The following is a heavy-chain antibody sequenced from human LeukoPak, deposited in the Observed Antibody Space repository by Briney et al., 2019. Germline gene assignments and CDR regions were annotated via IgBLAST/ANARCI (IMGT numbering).Heavy chain of an antibody. J-gene: IGHJ4*02. V-gene: IGHV3-23*01. Sequence: GGSLRLSCAASGFTFSSYAMSWVRQAPGKGLEWVSAISGGGGSTYYADSVKGRFTISRDNSENTVYLQMNSVRADDTAVYYCAKTTAGYSSGRYPGWPVDYWGQGTLATVSS. D-gene: IGHD6-19*01. CDR3: AKTTAGYSSGRYPGWPVDY. CDR1: GFTFSSYA. CDR2: ISGGGGST.